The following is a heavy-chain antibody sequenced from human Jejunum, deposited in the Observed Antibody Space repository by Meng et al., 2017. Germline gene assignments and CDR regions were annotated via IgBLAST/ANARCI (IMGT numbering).Heavy chain of an antibody. CDR2: ISDGGNTI. D-gene: IGHD1-26*01. Sequence: GESLKISCTASGFAFSSYELMWVRQAPGKGLEWISYISDGGNTIRDADSVKGRFTICRDNAKNSLYLQMDSLRVEDTALYYCASCPQYSGSPYPWGQGTLVTVSS. CDR3: ASCPQYSGSPYP. V-gene: IGHV3-48*03. J-gene: IGHJ5*02. CDR1: GFAFSSYE.